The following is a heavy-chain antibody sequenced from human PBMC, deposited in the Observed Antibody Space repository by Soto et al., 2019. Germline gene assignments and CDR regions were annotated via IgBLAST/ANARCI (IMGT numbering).Heavy chain of an antibody. CDR1: GGSISSYY. V-gene: IGHV4-59*08. Sequence: PSETLSLTCTVSGGSISSYYWSWIRQPPGKGLEWIGYIYYSGSTNYNPSLKSRVTISVDTSKNQFSLKLSSVTAADTAVYYCARHSLHYYDSSGYYSGPHFDYWGQGTLVTVSS. D-gene: IGHD3-22*01. CDR3: ARHSLHYYDSSGYYSGPHFDY. J-gene: IGHJ4*02. CDR2: IYYSGST.